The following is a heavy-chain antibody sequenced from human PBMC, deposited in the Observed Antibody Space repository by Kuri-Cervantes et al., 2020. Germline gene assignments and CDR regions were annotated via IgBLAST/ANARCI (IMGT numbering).Heavy chain of an antibody. J-gene: IGHJ3*02. CDR1: GGSISSYY. Sequence: SETLSLTCTVSGGSISSYYWSWIRQPPGKGLEWIGYIYYSGSTYYNPSLKSRVTISVDTSKNQFSLKLSTVTAADTAVYYCARHPRARDYYYGSGRGRGAFDIWGQGTMVTVSS. CDR3: ARHPRARDYYYGSGRGRGAFDI. D-gene: IGHD3-10*01. V-gene: IGHV4-59*08. CDR2: IYYSGST.